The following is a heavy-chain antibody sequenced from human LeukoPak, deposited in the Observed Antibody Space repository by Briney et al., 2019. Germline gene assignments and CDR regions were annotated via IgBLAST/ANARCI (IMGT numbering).Heavy chain of an antibody. V-gene: IGHV4-39*01. CDR1: GGSISSSTYY. CDR3: ARHSSRWSVWFDP. D-gene: IGHD6-13*01. J-gene: IGHJ5*02. CDR2: IYYSGST. Sequence: PSETLSLTCTVSGGSISSSTYYWGWIRQPPGKGRESIGTIYYSGSTYYNPSLKSRATISVDTSKNQFSLKLSSVTAADTAVYYCARHSSRWSVWFDPWGQGTLVTVSP.